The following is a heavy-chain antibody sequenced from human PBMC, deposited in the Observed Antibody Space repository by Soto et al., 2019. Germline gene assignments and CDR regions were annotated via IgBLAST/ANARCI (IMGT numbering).Heavy chain of an antibody. V-gene: IGHV3-53*04. J-gene: IGHJ6*03. D-gene: IGHD4-17*01. CDR1: GFTVSSNY. CDR3: ARTAGGPYGDYGIAYYYYMDV. CDR2: IYSGGST. Sequence: GGSLRLSCAASGFTVSSNYMSWVRQAPGKGLEWVSVIYSGGSTYYADSVKGRFTISRHNSKNTLYLQMNSLRAEDTAVYYCARTAGGPYGDYGIAYYYYMDVWGKGTTVTVSS.